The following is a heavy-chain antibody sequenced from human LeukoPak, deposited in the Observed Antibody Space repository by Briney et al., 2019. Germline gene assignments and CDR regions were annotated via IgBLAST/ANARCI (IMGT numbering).Heavy chain of an antibody. V-gene: IGHV4-59*01. CDR3: AALGIPLALTF. J-gene: IGHJ1*01. CDR2: IYYSGST. Sequence: SETLSLTCTVSGGSISSYYWSWIRQPPGKGLEWIGYIYYSGSTNYNPSLKSRVTMSVDTSKNQFSLKPSSVTAADTAVYYCAALGIPLALTFWGQGTLVTVSS. CDR1: GGSISSYY. D-gene: IGHD3-10*01.